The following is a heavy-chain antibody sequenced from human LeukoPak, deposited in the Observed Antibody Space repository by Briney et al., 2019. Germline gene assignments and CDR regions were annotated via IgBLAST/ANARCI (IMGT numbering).Heavy chain of an antibody. D-gene: IGHD6-19*01. Sequence: GRSLRLSCAPSRFTLTSYAMHWVRPAPGKGRGRVVVISYDGSNKYYTDSVKGRFTISRDNSKNTLYLQINSLRAEDTAVYYCARETPAVALRDWGQGTMVTVSS. CDR1: RFTLTSYA. V-gene: IGHV3-30*04. J-gene: IGHJ4*02. CDR2: ISYDGSNK. CDR3: ARETPAVALRD.